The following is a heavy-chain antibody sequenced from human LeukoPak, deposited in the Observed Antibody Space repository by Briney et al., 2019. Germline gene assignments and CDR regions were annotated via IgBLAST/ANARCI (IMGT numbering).Heavy chain of an antibody. Sequence: PGGSLRLSCVASGVNVSSDYMSWVRQAPGKGLQWVSLIYSGGSAYYADSVKGRFTIYRHKSKNTLYLQMSRLRTEDSAIYYCASRMTFGGPGTLVTVSS. D-gene: IGHD2/OR15-2a*01. CDR1: GVNVSSDY. V-gene: IGHV3-53*04. CDR3: ASRMTF. J-gene: IGHJ4*02. CDR2: IYSGGSA.